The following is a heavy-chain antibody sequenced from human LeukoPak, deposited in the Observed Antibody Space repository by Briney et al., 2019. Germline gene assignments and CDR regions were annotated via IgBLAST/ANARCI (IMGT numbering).Heavy chain of an antibody. Sequence: GGSLRLSCAASGSTFSTYWMSWVRQAPGKGLEWVANIKQDGSEKYYVDSVKGRFTISRDNAKNSLYLQMNSLRAEDTAVYYCARAGRKSRGVDIVRKKETGYYYYMDVWGKGTTVTVSS. V-gene: IGHV3-7*01. CDR1: GSTFSTYW. J-gene: IGHJ6*03. CDR3: ARAGRKSRGVDIVRKKETGYYYYMDV. CDR2: IKQDGSEK. D-gene: IGHD2-15*01.